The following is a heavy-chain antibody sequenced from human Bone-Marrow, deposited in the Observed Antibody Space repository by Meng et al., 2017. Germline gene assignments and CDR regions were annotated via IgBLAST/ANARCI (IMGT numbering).Heavy chain of an antibody. J-gene: IGHJ6*02. CDR2: IYPGDSDT. V-gene: IGHV5-51*01. D-gene: IGHD6-13*01. CDR3: ARLEAHSSSWQYYYYYGMDV. Sequence: GESLKISCKGSGYSFTSYWIGWVRQMPGKGLEWMRIIYPGDSDTRYSPSFQGQVTISADKSISTAYLQWSSLKASDTAMYYCARLEAHSSSWQYYYYYGMDVWGQGTTVTVSS. CDR1: GYSFTSYW.